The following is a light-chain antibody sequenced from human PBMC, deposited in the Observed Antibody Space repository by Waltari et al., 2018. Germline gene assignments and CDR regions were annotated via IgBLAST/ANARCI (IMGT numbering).Light chain of an antibody. V-gene: IGKV3-15*01. Sequence: EMVMTQSPAPRPASPEGRPTLPCRPSRSVSIDLAWHKQKRGYAPWVLIYGASTRATGIPARFSGSGSWTEFTLTISSLQSEDFAVYYCQQYNNWPPYTFGQGTKLEIK. CDR3: QQYNNWPPYT. CDR2: GAS. CDR1: RSVSID. J-gene: IGKJ2*01.